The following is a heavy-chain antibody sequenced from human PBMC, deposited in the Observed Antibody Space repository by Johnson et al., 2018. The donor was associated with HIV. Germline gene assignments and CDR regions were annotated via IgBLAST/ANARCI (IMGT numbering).Heavy chain of an antibody. CDR3: ARGPWAFDI. Sequence: VLLVESGGGLVQPGGSLRLSCAASGFTFSSYDLHWVRQATGTGLEWVSAIGTAGVPYYPGSVMGRCTISRENAKNSLYLQMNSLRAGDTAVYYCARGPWAFDIWGQGTMVTVSS. J-gene: IGHJ3*02. CDR1: GFTFSSYD. CDR2: IGTAGVP. V-gene: IGHV3-13*05.